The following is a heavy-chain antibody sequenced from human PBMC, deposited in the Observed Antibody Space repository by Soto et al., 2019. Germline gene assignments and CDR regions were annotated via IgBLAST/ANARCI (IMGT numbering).Heavy chain of an antibody. CDR3: VRDGSAARPYYYGMDV. Sequence: QVQLVQSGAEVKKPGSSVKVSCKASGGTFSSYAISWVRQAPGQGLEWMGGIIPIFGTANYAQKFQGRVTITADESTSTAYIEMSSLRSEDTAVYYCVRDGSAARPYYYGMDVWGQGTTVTVSS. D-gene: IGHD6-6*01. J-gene: IGHJ6*02. V-gene: IGHV1-69*01. CDR2: IIPIFGTA. CDR1: GGTFSSYA.